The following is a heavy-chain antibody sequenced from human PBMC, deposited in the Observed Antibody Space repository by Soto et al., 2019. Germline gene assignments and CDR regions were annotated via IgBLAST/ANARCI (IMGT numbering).Heavy chain of an antibody. CDR2: ISGSGDRT. Sequence: EVQLQESGGGLVQPGGSLRLSCAASGITIRNYPMSWVRQAPGKGLDWVSGISGSGDRTYYADSAKGRFTISKDFSKNSLSLQLDSLRVEDTALYFCVKDDGGNPSTEPHWGQGTLVTVSS. V-gene: IGHV3-23*01. D-gene: IGHD2-15*01. CDR3: VKDDGGNPSTEPH. J-gene: IGHJ4*02. CDR1: GITIRNYP.